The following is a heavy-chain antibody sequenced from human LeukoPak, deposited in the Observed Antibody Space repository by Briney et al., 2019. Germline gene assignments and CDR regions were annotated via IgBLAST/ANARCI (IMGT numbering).Heavy chain of an antibody. CDR3: ARAKGYYYDSSGYFGY. CDR2: MNPNSAHT. D-gene: IGHD3-22*01. J-gene: IGHJ4*02. Sequence: ASVKVSCKASGYTFTSYGISWVRQAPGQGLEWMGWMNPNSAHTGYAQKFQGRVTMTRNTSISTAYMELSSLRSEDTAVYYCARAKGYYYDSSGYFGYWGQGTLVTVSS. CDR1: GYTFTSYG. V-gene: IGHV1-8*02.